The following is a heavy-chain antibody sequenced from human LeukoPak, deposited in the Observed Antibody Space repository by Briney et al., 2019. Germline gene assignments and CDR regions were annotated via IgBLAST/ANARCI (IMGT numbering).Heavy chain of an antibody. J-gene: IGHJ4*02. V-gene: IGHV1-69*13. CDR1: GGTFSSYA. D-gene: IGHD3-3*01. Sequence: ASVKVSCKASGGTFSSYAISWVRQAPGQGLEWMGGIIPIFGTANYAQKFQGRVTITADESTSTAYMELSSLRSEDTAVYYCAREAGDFWSGYPMIEGPYYFDYWGQGTLVTVSS. CDR2: IIPIFGTA. CDR3: AREAGDFWSGYPMIEGPYYFDY.